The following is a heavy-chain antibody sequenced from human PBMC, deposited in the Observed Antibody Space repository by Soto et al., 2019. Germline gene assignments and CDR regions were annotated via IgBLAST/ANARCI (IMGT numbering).Heavy chain of an antibody. J-gene: IGHJ6*02. CDR3: ARVYYDFWTGYLNLGSYYYGMDV. D-gene: IGHD3-3*01. V-gene: IGHV1-8*01. CDR1: GYTFTSYD. CDR2: MNPNSGNT. Sequence: ASVKVSCKASGYTFTSYDINWVRQATGQGLEWMGWMNPNSGNTGYAQKFQGRVTMTRNTSISTAYMELSSLRSEDTAVYYCARVYYDFWTGYLNLGSYYYGMDVWGQGTTVTVSS.